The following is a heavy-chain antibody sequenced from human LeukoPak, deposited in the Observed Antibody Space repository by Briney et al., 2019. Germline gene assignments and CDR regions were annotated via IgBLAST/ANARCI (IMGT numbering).Heavy chain of an antibody. J-gene: IGHJ5*02. CDR3: ARLSWPGRGSRFDP. CDR2: ISYSGST. CDR1: GGSISSYY. V-gene: IGHV4-59*01. Sequence: SETLSLTCTVSGGSISSYYWSWLRQPPGKGLEWIGYISYSGSTNYNPSLKSRVTISVDTSKNQFSLNLSSVTAADTAVYFCARLSWPGRGSRFDPWGQGTLVTVSS. D-gene: IGHD3-10*01.